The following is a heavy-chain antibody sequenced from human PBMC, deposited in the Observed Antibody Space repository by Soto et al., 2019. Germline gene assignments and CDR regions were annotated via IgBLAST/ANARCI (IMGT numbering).Heavy chain of an antibody. CDR2: MFYSGLT. CDR3: APLSVSLSGPYGIHV. V-gene: IGHV4-39*01. J-gene: IGHJ6*02. Sequence: PSESLSLTGSVPVYSFTSSDYYWAWILQPPGKGLEWIGSMFYSGLTYYNPSLKSRVTLSVDTSKNQFPVRLNSVTAADTAVYYCAPLSVSLSGPYGIHVWGQGTTVTVSS. D-gene: IGHD2-15*01. CDR1: VYSFTSSDYY.